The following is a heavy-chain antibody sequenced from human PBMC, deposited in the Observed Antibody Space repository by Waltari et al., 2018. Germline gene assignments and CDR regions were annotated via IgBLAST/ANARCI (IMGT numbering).Heavy chain of an antibody. D-gene: IGHD3-22*01. CDR3: ALRDYYDSSGYYA. V-gene: IGHV1-69*15. J-gene: IGHJ5*02. CDR1: GGTFRNYV. Sequence: QVQLVQSGAEVQKPGSSVKVSWKASGGTFRNYVISCVRQAPGQGLEWLGRIIPIFGITNSAQQFQGRVKITADESTSTAYMELSSLRSEDTAVYYCALRDYYDSSGYYAWGQGTLVTVSS. CDR2: IIPIFGIT.